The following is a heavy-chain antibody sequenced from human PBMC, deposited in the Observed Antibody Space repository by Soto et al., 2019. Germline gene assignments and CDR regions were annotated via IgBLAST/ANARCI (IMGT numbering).Heavy chain of an antibody. D-gene: IGHD1-26*01. CDR3: AKGGSFTFMVTD. CDR1: GFTFSNYA. V-gene: IGHV3-23*01. CDR2: ISGSGATT. Sequence: DVQLLESGGGLVQPGGSLRLSCAASGFTFSNYAMSWVRQAPGKGLEWVSGISGSGATTYYADSVKGRFPISRDGSSNTLYLPMNSLRAADTALYYCAKGGSFTFMVTDWGQGTLVTVSS. J-gene: IGHJ4*02.